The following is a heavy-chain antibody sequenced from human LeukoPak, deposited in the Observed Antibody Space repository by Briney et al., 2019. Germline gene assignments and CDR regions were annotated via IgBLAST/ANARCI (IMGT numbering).Heavy chain of an antibody. CDR2: IIPIFGTA. D-gene: IGHD1-26*01. Sequence: GSSVKVSCKASGGTFSSYAISWVRQAPGQGLEWMGGIIPIFGTANYAQKFQGRVTITADESTSTAYMELSSLRSEDTAVYYCATPTPGYSERWSPGNFWGQGTRVTVSS. V-gene: IGHV1-69*01. CDR1: GGTFSSYA. J-gene: IGHJ4*02. CDR3: ATPTPGYSERWSPGNF.